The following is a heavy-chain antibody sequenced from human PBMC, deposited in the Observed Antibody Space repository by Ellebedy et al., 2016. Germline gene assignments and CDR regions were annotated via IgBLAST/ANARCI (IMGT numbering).Heavy chain of an antibody. CDR1: GGSIGSSDFY. D-gene: IGHD4-17*01. CDR3: ARLPLADYDFDY. Sequence: SETLSLXCTVSGGSIGSSDFYWSWIRQPPGKGLEWIGGIYYTGSTYYNPSLKSRVTISVDTSKNQFSLRLSSVIAADTAVYYCARLPLADYDFDYWGQGTLVTVFS. CDR2: IYYTGST. V-gene: IGHV4-39*01. J-gene: IGHJ4*02.